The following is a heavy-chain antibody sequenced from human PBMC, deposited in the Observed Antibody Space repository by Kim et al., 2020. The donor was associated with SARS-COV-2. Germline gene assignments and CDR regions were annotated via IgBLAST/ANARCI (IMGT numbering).Heavy chain of an antibody. CDR2: T. J-gene: IGHJ3*02. Sequence: TYYADSVKGRFTISRHNSKNTLYLQMNSLRAEDTAVYYCARGILRGAFDIWGQGTMVTVSS. D-gene: IGHD3-10*01. V-gene: IGHV3-53*04. CDR3: ARGILRGAFDI.